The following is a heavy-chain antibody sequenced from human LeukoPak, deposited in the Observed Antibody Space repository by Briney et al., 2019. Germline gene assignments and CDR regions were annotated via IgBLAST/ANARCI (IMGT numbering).Heavy chain of an antibody. D-gene: IGHD6-19*01. CDR3: VSRLGGGWEYYFDL. CDR2: IYPGDSDT. Sequence: GESLKISFKGSGYSFTNYWIGWVRQMPGKGLEWMGIIYPGDSDTRYSPSFRGQVTISADRSITTAYLQWSSLRASDTAIYYCVSRLGGGWEYYFDLWGRGTLVTVSS. J-gene: IGHJ4*02. CDR1: GYSFTNYW. V-gene: IGHV5-51*01.